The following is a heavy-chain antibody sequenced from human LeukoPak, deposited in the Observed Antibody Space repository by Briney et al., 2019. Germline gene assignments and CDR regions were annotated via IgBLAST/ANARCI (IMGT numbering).Heavy chain of an antibody. CDR2: IRSKANSYAT. J-gene: IGHJ4*02. CDR3: TSGLGSYLRDY. CDR1: GFTFSGSA. Sequence: GGSLRLSCAASGFTFSGSAMPWVRQASGKGREWVGRIRSKANSYATAYAASVRGRFTISRDDSKNTAYLQVSSLKTEDTAVYYCTSGLGSYLRDYWGQGTLVTVSS. D-gene: IGHD1-26*01. V-gene: IGHV3-73*01.